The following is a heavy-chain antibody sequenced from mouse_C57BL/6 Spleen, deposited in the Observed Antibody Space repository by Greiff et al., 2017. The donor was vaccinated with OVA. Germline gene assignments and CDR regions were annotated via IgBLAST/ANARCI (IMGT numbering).Heavy chain of an antibody. CDR2: IDPETGGT. CDR3: TRGYDCGSSYGY. J-gene: IGHJ2*01. V-gene: IGHV1-15*01. D-gene: IGHD1-1*01. CDR1: GYTFTDYE. Sequence: VQLQQSGAELVRPGASVTLSCKASGYTFTDYEMHWVKQTPVHGLEWIGAIDPETGGTAYNQKFKGKAILTADKSSSTAYMELRSLTSEDSAVYYCTRGYDCGSSYGYWGQGTTLTVSS.